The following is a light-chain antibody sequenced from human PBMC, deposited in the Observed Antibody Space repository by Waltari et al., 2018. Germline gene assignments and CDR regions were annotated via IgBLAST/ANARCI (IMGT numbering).Light chain of an antibody. J-gene: IGLJ3*02. Sequence: QSALTQPPPASGSPGQSVTIPCTGTSSDVGGYNYVTWYQQHPGKAPKLMIFALSKRPSGVPDRFSGSKSGNTASLTVSGLQAEDEADYYCCSYAFSSNWVFGGGTKLTVL. CDR3: CSYAFSSNWV. CDR1: SSDVGGYNY. V-gene: IGLV2-8*01. CDR2: ALS.